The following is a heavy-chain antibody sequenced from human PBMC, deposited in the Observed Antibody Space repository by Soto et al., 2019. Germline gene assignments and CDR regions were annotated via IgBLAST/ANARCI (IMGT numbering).Heavy chain of an antibody. CDR1: GFSFSSYG. J-gene: IGHJ4*02. CDR3: ARGEYSSSWSD. Sequence: EVQLVESGGGLVKPGGSLRLSCAASGFSFSSYGMNWVRQAPGKGLEWVSSIISGSSYIYYADSVKGRFTISRDDAKNALCLQMISLRAEDTAVYYCARGEYSSSWSDWGQGTLVTVSS. V-gene: IGHV3-21*01. D-gene: IGHD6-13*01. CDR2: IISGSSYI.